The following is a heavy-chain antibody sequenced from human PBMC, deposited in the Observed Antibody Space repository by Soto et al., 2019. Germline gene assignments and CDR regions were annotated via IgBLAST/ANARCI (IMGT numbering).Heavy chain of an antibody. J-gene: IGHJ5*02. V-gene: IGHV4-31*02. D-gene: IGHD6-6*01. CDR1: GGSISSGGYY. CDR3: ARAIAADHLWDP. Sequence: SVTLCLTWTVSGGSISSGGYYRSWIRQHPGKGLEWIGYIYYSGSTYYNPSLKSRVTISVDTSKNQFSLKLSSVTAADTAVYYCARAIAADHLWDPWGQGTLVTVSS. CDR2: IYYSGST.